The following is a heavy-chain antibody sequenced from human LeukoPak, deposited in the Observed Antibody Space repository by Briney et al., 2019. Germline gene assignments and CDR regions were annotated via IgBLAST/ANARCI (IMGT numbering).Heavy chain of an antibody. CDR1: GFTFSSYA. CDR3: AKDPLRYQLLAGIDY. J-gene: IGHJ4*02. Sequence: GRSLRLSCAASGFTFSSYAMSWVRQAPGKGLEWVAFIRYDGSNKYYADSVKGRFTISRDNSKNTLYLQLNNLTADDTAVYFCAKDPLRYQLLAGIDYWGQGTLVTVSS. CDR2: IRYDGSNK. D-gene: IGHD2-2*01. V-gene: IGHV3-30*02.